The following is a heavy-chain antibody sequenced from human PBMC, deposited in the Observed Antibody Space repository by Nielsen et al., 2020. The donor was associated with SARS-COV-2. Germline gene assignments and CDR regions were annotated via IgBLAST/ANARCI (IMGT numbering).Heavy chain of an antibody. CDR3: VRHFNCASDSIYTFDY. V-gene: IGHV5-10-1*01. Sequence: GGSLRLSCKGSGYTFNTFWISWVRQMPGKGLEWMGRIDCSDSYTKYSPSLQGHVTISIDKSSSTAFLQWRSLRASDTAVYYCVRHFNCASDSIYTFDYWGQGTPVTVSS. J-gene: IGHJ4*02. CDR2: IDCSDSYT. D-gene: IGHD2-21*01. CDR1: GYTFNTFW.